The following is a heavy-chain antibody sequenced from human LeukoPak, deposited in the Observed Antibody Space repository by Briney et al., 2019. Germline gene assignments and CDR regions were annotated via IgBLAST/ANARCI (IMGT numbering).Heavy chain of an antibody. CDR1: GFTFSSYG. CDR3: ARDGLEWSPPYYYYYMDV. D-gene: IGHD3-3*01. J-gene: IGHJ6*03. V-gene: IGHV3-7*01. CDR2: IKQDGSEK. Sequence: PGGSLRLSCAASGFTFSSYGMHWVRQAPGKGLEWVANIKQDGSEKYYVDSVKGRFTISRDNAKNSLYLQMNSLRAEDTAVYYCARDGLEWSPPYYYYYMDVWGKGTTVTVSS.